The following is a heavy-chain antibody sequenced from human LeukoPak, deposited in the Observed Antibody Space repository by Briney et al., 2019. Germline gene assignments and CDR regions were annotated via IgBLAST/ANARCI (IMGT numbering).Heavy chain of an antibody. V-gene: IGHV3-23*01. D-gene: IGHD4-11*01. Sequence: GGSLRLSCAASGFTFSSYAMSWVRQAPGKGLEWVSAISGSGGSTCYADSVKGRFTISRDNSKNTLYLQMNSLRAEDTAVYYCAKDASTVTTFDRGYYFDYWGQGTLVTVSS. CDR2: ISGSGGST. CDR3: AKDASTVTTFDRGYYFDY. CDR1: GFTFSSYA. J-gene: IGHJ4*02.